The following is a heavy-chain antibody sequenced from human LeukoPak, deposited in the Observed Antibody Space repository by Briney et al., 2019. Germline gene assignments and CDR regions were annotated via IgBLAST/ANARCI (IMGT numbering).Heavy chain of an antibody. D-gene: IGHD6-19*01. Sequence: ASVKVSCNASGYTFTGYYMHWVRQAPGQGLEWMGWINPNSGGTNYAQKFQGRVTMTRDTSISTAYMELSRLRSDDTAVYYCARTIYSSGWSLILYYYYMDVWGKGTTVTVSS. CDR2: INPNSGGT. V-gene: IGHV1-2*02. CDR1: GYTFTGYY. CDR3: ARTIYSSGWSLILYYYYMDV. J-gene: IGHJ6*03.